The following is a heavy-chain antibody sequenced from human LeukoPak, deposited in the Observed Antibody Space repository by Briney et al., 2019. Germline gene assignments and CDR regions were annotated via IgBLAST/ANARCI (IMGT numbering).Heavy chain of an antibody. V-gene: IGHV1-2*02. Sequence: ASVKVSCKASGYTFTDYYIHWVRQAPGQGLEWMGWINPNSGGTNYAQKFQGRVTMTRDTSVSTAYMELSGLRSDHTDMYDCSRLWFTGISMVREEVDHWGQGTLV. J-gene: IGHJ4*02. CDR3: SRLWFTGISMVREEVDH. CDR2: INPNSGGT. D-gene: IGHD3-10*01. CDR1: GYTFTDYY.